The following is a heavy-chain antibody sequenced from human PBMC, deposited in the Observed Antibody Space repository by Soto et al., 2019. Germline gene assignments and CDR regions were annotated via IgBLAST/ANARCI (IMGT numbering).Heavy chain of an antibody. V-gene: IGHV1-18*04. CDR3: AREGWGSGGSFNSWAGLIGYFDL. CDR2: ISAYNGNT. J-gene: IGHJ2*01. Sequence: GGSGKVYFKASGYTFTSYSISLVRQAPGQGLEWIRWISAYNGNTNYAQKLQGRVTMTTDTSTSTAYMELRSLRSDETAVYYCAREGWGSGGSFNSWAGLIGYFDLWGRGTMVTVSS. D-gene: IGHD2-15*01. CDR1: GYTFTSYS.